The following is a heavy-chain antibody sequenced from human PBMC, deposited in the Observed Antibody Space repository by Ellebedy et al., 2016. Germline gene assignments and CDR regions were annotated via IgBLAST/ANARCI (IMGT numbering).Heavy chain of an antibody. V-gene: IGHV3-30*18. CDR1: GFSFRGFA. Sequence: GGSLRLXCAASGFSFRGFAMNWVRQAPGRGLEWVAVITSDGSNKAYDGGNEYYADSVKGRFTISRDKSKNTLYLQMNNLRPEDTAVYFCAKDRRGFDFQTYAMDVWGQGTTVTVSS. CDR3: AKDRRGFDFQTYAMDV. D-gene: IGHD5-12*01. CDR2: ITSDGSNKAYDGGNE. J-gene: IGHJ6*02.